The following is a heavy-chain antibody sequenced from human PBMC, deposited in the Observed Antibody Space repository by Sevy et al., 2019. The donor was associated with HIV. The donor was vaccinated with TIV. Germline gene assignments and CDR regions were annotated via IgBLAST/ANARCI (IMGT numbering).Heavy chain of an antibody. J-gene: IGHJ3*02. Sequence: GGSLRLSCAASGFSFSNYWMHWVRQGPGKGLVWVSRIYSDGGGTNYADFVKGRFTISRDNAKNTLYLQMNSLRAEDTALYDSVRDGPRDERAFDIWGQGTMVTVSS. CDR1: GFSFSNYW. D-gene: IGHD6-25*01. CDR3: VRDGPRDERAFDI. V-gene: IGHV3-74*01. CDR2: IYSDGGGT.